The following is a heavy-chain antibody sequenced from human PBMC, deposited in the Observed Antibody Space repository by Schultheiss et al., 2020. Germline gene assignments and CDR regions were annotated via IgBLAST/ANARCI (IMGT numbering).Heavy chain of an antibody. V-gene: IGHV4-59*08. J-gene: IGHJ4*02. CDR2: IYYSGST. CDR1: GGSISSYY. CDR3: ARMRTGSGWCYFDY. D-gene: IGHD6-19*01. Sequence: SETLSLTCTVSGGSISSYYWSWIRQPPGKGLEWIGYIYYSGSTNYNPSLKSRVTISVDTSKNQFSLKLSSVTAADTAVYYCARMRTGSGWCYFDYWGQGTLVNGYS.